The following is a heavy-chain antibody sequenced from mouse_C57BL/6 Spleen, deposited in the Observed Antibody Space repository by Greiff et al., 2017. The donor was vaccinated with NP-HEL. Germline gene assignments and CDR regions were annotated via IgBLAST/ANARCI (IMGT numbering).Heavy chain of an antibody. CDR1: GFSFNTYA. J-gene: IGHJ4*01. CDR3: VIRWGTWAMDY. Sequence: EVQLVESGGGLVQPTGSLKLSCAASGFSFNTYAMNWVRQAPGKGLEWVARIRSKRNNYATYYADSVKDRFTISRDDSESMLYLQMNNLKTEETAMYYCVIRWGTWAMDYWGQGTSVTVSS. D-gene: IGHD2-3*01. CDR2: IRSKRNNYAT. V-gene: IGHV10-1*01.